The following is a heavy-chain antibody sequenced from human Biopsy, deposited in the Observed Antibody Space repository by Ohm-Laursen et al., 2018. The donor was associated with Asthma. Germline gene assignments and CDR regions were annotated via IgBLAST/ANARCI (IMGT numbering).Heavy chain of an antibody. CDR2: ISWNSGNI. CDR3: AKSADYYDSTDYLDF. V-gene: IGHV3-9*01. CDR1: GFMFRSFG. D-gene: IGHD3-22*01. J-gene: IGHJ4*01. Sequence: SLRLSCTASGFMFRSFGMHWVRQAPGKGLEWVSSISWNSGNIDYAVSVKGRFTISRDNAKNSLYLQMQSLRPEDTAFYYCAKSADYYDSTDYLDFWGRGTLVTVSS.